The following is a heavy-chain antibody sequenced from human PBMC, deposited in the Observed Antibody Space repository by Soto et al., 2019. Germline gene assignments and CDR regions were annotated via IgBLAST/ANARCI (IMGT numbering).Heavy chain of an antibody. D-gene: IGHD4-17*01. CDR2: IYYSGST. Sequence: QLQLQESGPGLVKPSETLSLTCTVSGGSISSSSYYWGWIRQPPGKGLEWIGSIYYSGSTYYNPSLKSRVTISVDTSKNQFSLKLSSVTAADTAVYYCASERRDNDYGDYGWAYYFDYWGQGTLVTVSS. CDR1: GGSISSSSYY. J-gene: IGHJ4*02. CDR3: ASERRDNDYGDYGWAYYFDY. V-gene: IGHV4-39*01.